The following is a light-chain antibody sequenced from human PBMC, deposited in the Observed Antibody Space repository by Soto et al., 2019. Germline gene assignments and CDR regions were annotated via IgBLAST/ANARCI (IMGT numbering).Light chain of an antibody. J-gene: IGKJ5*01. CDR2: LGS. Sequence: IVMNQSPIAPRVTPGEPASISCRSSLSLLHHNGKNDLAWYLQKPGQSPQLLIYLGSNRASGVPDRFSGSGSGTDFTLTISRVEAEDVGVYYCMQALQTLSYTFGQGTRLEIK. CDR3: MQALQTLSYT. CDR1: LSLLHHNGKND. V-gene: IGKV2-28*01.